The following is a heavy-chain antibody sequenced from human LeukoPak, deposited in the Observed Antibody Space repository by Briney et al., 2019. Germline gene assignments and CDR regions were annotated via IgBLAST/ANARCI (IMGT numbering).Heavy chain of an antibody. Sequence: SETPSLTCTVSGGSISSSSYYWGWIRQPPGKGLEWIGSIYYSGSTYYNPSLKSRVTISVDTSKNQFSLKLSSVTAADTAVYYCARPFRTGYSYAAGAFDIWGQGTMVTVSS. CDR2: IYYSGST. CDR3: ARPFRTGYSYAAGAFDI. J-gene: IGHJ3*02. V-gene: IGHV4-39*01. CDR1: GGSISSSSYY. D-gene: IGHD5-18*01.